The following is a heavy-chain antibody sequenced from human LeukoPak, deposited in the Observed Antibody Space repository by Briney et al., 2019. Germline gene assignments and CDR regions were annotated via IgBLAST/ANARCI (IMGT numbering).Heavy chain of an antibody. CDR3: ARGRGGSSWFNPPDDY. CDR1: GYTFTGYY. Sequence: GASVTVSCKASGYTFTGYYMHWVRQAPGQGLEWMGWINPNSGGTNYAQKFQGRVTMTRDTSISTAYMELSRLGSDDTAVYYCARGRGGSSWFNPPDDYWGQGTLVTVSS. CDR2: INPNSGGT. J-gene: IGHJ4*02. V-gene: IGHV1-2*02. D-gene: IGHD6-13*01.